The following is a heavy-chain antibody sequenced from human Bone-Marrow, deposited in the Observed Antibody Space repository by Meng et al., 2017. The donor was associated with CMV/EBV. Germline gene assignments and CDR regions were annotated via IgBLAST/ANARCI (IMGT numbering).Heavy chain of an antibody. CDR3: ARLTSPGDY. V-gene: IGHV3-21*01. J-gene: IGHJ4*02. CDR2: ISSSSSYI. Sequence: GESLKISCAASGFTFSSYSMNWVRQAPGKGLEWVSSISSSSSYIYYADSVKGRFTISRGNAKNSLYLHMNSLRPEDTAVYYCARLTSPGDYWGQGTLVTVSS. CDR1: GFTFSSYS. D-gene: IGHD6-6*01.